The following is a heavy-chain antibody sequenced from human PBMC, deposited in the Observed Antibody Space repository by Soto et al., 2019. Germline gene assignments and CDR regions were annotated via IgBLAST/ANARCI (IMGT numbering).Heavy chain of an antibody. V-gene: IGHV1-24*01. J-gene: IGHJ5*02. D-gene: IGHD2-2*01. CDR2: FDPEDGET. Sequence: QVQLVQSGAEVKKPGASVKVSCKVSGYTLTELSMHWVRQAPGKGLEWMGGFDPEDGETIYAQKFQGRVTMTEDTSTDTAYMELSSLRSEDTAVYYCATDITTSSTSWYWGWFDPWGQGTLVTVSS. CDR1: GYTLTELS. CDR3: ATDITTSSTSWYWGWFDP.